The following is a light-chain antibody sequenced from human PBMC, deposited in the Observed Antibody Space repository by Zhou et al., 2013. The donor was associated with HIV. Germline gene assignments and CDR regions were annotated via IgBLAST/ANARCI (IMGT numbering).Light chain of an antibody. CDR3: QQYGSSPIT. Sequence: EIVLTQSPGTVSLSPGERAILSCRASQTLSRNFLAWYQQKVGQTPRLLIHGASSRATGIPERFSGSGSGTDFTVTISRLEPEDFAVYYCQQYGSSPITFGQGTRLEIK. V-gene: IGKV3-20*01. CDR2: GAS. J-gene: IGKJ5*01. CDR1: QTLSRNF.